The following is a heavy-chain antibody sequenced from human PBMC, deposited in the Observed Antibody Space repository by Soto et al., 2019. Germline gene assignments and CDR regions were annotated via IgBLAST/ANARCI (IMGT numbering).Heavy chain of an antibody. CDR3: ARARAAAGQTISDY. CDR1: GYSFSTYG. Sequence: QVQLVQSGAEVKKPGASVKVSCKASGYSFSTYGITWVRQAPGQGLEWMGWIGVYNGDTKYTQKFQGRVTMTTDTSTSTAYMELRSLSSDDTAVYYCARARAAAGQTISDYWGQGTLVTVSS. J-gene: IGHJ4*02. V-gene: IGHV1-18*01. CDR2: IGVYNGDT. D-gene: IGHD6-13*01.